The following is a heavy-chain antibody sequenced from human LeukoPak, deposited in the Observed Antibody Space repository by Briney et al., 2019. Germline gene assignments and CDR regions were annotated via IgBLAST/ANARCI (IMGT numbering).Heavy chain of an antibody. Sequence: GGSLRLSCAASGFIFSNYWMSWVRQAPGMGLEWVANIKEDGSEKYYVGSVRGRFTISRDNAKNSLYLQMNSLRAEDMAMYYCARDGLAYYGLGNSRSFALDVWGQGTTVIVSS. V-gene: IGHV3-7*03. J-gene: IGHJ6*02. D-gene: IGHD3-10*01. CDR2: IKEDGSEK. CDR3: ARDGLAYYGLGNSRSFALDV. CDR1: GFIFSNYW.